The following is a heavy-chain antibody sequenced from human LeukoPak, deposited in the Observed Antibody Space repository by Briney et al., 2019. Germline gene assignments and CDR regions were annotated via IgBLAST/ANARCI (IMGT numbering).Heavy chain of an antibody. CDR1: GFTFSSYG. Sequence: AGGSLRLSCAASGFTFSSYGMHWVRQAPGKGLEWVAFIRYDGSNKYYADSVKGRFTISRDNSKNTLYLQMNSLRAEDTAVYYCAKGNVLRYFDWLGFDYWGQGTLVTVSS. D-gene: IGHD3-9*01. V-gene: IGHV3-30*02. CDR3: AKGNVLRYFDWLGFDY. CDR2: IRYDGSNK. J-gene: IGHJ4*02.